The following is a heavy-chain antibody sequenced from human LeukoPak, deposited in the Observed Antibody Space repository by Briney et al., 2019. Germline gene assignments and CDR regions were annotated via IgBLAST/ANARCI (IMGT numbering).Heavy chain of an antibody. J-gene: IGHJ4*02. CDR2: INPNSGGT. D-gene: IGHD1-26*01. CDR1: GYTFTGYY. V-gene: IGHV1-2*04. Sequence: GASVKVSFKASGYTFTGYYMHWVRQAPGQGLEWMGWINPNSGGTNYAQKFQGWVTMTRDTSISTAYMELSRLRSDDTAVYYCARDLPLDSGSYYDYWGQGTLVTVSS. CDR3: ARDLPLDSGSYYDY.